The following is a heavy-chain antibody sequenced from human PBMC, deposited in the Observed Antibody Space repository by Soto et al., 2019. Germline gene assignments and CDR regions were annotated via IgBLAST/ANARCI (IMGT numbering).Heavy chain of an antibody. V-gene: IGHV1-69*11. D-gene: IGHD3-16*02. CDR3: ARWPQPRYTADPYAVDV. CDR1: GGTFSSSG. Sequence: ASVKVSCKASGGTFSSSGFSWVRQAPGQGLEWMGMIVPSLDTTNYAQKFQARVTITADEVTSTAYMELRSLRSEDTAVYYCARWPQPRYTADPYAVDVWGQGTRVTVSS. CDR2: IVPSLDTT. J-gene: IGHJ6*02.